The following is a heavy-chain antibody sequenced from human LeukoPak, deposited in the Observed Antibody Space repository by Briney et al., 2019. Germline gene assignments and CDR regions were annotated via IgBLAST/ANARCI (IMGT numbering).Heavy chain of an antibody. J-gene: IGHJ4*02. CDR3: AKDRDLVGAAYYFDN. D-gene: IGHD1-26*01. V-gene: IGHV3-66*02. CDR2: IYTGGTT. Sequence: GGSLRLSCAASGFTVSSNSMSWVRQAPGKGRVWVSVIYTGGTTYYADSVKGRFTISRDNSKNTLYLQMNSLRGEDTAVYYCAKDRDLVGAAYYFDNWGEGTLVTVSS. CDR1: GFTVSSNS.